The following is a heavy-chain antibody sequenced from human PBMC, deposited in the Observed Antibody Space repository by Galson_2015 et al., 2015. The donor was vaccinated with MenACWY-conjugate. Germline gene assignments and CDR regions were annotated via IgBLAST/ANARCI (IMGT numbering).Heavy chain of an antibody. D-gene: IGHD2-2*01. CDR1: GFTFSSYA. J-gene: IGHJ4*02. Sequence: SLRLSCAASGFTFSSYAMDWFRQAPGKGLEWVSRIGGSGGSTFYADSVKGRFTISRDNSKNTLYLQMNNLRADDTAVYTCAKEVRPSVSCYSNSWGQGTLVTVSS. CDR3: AKEVRPSVSCYSNS. V-gene: IGHV3-23*01. CDR2: IGGSGGST.